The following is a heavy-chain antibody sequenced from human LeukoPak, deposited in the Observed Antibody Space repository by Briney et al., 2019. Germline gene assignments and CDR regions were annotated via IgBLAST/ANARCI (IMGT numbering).Heavy chain of an antibody. CDR1: GDNVSNNSAA. J-gene: IGHJ1*01. V-gene: IGHV6-1*01. Sequence: SQTLSLTCAISGDNVSNNSAAWNWIRQSPSRCLEWLGRTYYRSKWYNYYALSVKSRITINPDTSKNQFSLHLNSVTPDDTAVYYCVRAAAGGWFFQHWGQGTLVTVSS. CDR3: VRAAAGGWFFQH. CDR2: TYYRSKWYN. D-gene: IGHD6-13*01.